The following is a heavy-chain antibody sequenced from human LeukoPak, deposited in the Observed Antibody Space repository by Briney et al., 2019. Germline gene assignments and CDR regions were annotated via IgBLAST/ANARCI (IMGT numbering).Heavy chain of an antibody. CDR2: ISAYNGNT. J-gene: IGHJ4*02. CDR3: ARGPYCSGGTCYSQYFDY. CDR1: GYTFTSYG. D-gene: IGHD2-15*01. V-gene: IGHV1-18*01. Sequence: ASVKVSCKASGYTFTSYGISWVRQAPGQGLDWMGWISAYNGNTNYAQKLQGRVTMTTDTSTSTAYMELRSLRSDDTAVYYCARGPYCSGGTCYSQYFDYWGQGTLVTVSS.